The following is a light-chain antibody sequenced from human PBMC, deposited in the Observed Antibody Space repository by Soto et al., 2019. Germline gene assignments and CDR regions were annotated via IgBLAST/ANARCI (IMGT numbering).Light chain of an antibody. CDR3: NSYTSTSARV. J-gene: IGLJ3*02. V-gene: IGLV2-14*01. CDR1: SNDVGGFDF. CDR2: EVS. Sequence: QSALTQPASVSGSPGQSITISCTGTSNDVGGFDFVSWYQQHPGKAPKVIIYEVSNRPSGVSDRFSGSKSGNTASLTISGLQAEDEADHYCNSYTSTSARVFGGGTKLTVL.